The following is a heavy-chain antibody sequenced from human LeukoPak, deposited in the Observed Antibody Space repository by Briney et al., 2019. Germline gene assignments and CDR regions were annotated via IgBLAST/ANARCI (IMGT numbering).Heavy chain of an antibody. CDR2: INPNSGGT. D-gene: IGHD2-2*01. CDR3: ARANALYCSSTSCLFDY. J-gene: IGHJ4*02. V-gene: IGHV1-2*02. Sequence: ASVKVSCKASGYTSTDYYIHWVRQAPGQGLEWMAWINPNSGGTYYAQNFHDRITLTRDTSISTAYMELSRLRSDDTAIYYCARANALYCSSTSCLFDYWGQGTLVTVSS. CDR1: GYTSTDYY.